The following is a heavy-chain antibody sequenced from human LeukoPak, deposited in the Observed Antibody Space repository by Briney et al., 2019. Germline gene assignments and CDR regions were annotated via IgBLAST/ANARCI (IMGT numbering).Heavy chain of an antibody. CDR2: ISSSSSYI. CDR3: ARDRLRTATAHDY. J-gene: IGHJ4*02. CDR1: GFIFRSNY. V-gene: IGHV3-21*01. D-gene: IGHD5-18*01. Sequence: GGSLRLSCAASGFIFRSNYMNWVRQAPGKGLEWVSSISSSSSYIYYADSVKGRFTISRDNAKNSLYLQMNSLRAEDTAVYYCARDRLRTATAHDYWGQGTLVTVSS.